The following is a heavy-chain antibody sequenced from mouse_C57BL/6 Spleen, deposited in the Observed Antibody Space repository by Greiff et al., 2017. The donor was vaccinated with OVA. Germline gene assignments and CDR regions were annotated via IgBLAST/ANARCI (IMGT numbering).Heavy chain of an antibody. CDR2: IYPGDGDT. V-gene: IGHV1-82*01. J-gene: IGHJ2*01. D-gene: IGHD1-1*01. CDR3: ARSPFYYYGSSYPWYFDY. CDR1: GYAFSSSW. Sequence: QVQLQQSGPELVKPGASVKISCKASGYAFSSSWMNWVKQRPGKGLEWIGRIYPGDGDTNYNGKFKGKATLTADKSSSTAYMQLSSLTSEDSAVYFCARSPFYYYGSSYPWYFDYWGQGTTLTVSS.